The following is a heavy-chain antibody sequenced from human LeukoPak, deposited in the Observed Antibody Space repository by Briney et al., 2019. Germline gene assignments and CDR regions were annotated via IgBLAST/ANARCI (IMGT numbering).Heavy chain of an antibody. CDR2: IYYTGST. V-gene: IGHV4-39*07. Sequence: SETLSLTCTVSGGSMSNSSYYWGWIRQPPGKGLEWIGSIYYTGSTYYNPSFKSRITISVDTSKNQFSLKVISVTAADTAVYYCARSDTAMALIDYWGQGTLVTVSS. D-gene: IGHD5-18*01. CDR1: GGSMSNSSYY. J-gene: IGHJ4*02. CDR3: ARSDTAMALIDY.